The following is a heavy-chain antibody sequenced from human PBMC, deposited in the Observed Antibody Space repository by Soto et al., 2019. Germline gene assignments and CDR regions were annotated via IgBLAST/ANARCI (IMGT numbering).Heavy chain of an antibody. CDR2: TYYRSKWYN. Sequence: SQTLSLTCAISGDSVSSNSAAWNWIRQSPSRGLEWLGRTYYRSKWYNDYAVSVKSRIIINPDTSKNQFSLQLNSVTPEDTAVYYCARDGIVVVPAANLYYYYYMDVWGKGTTVTVSS. CDR1: GDSVSSNSAA. J-gene: IGHJ6*03. CDR3: ARDGIVVVPAANLYYYYYMDV. V-gene: IGHV6-1*01. D-gene: IGHD2-2*01.